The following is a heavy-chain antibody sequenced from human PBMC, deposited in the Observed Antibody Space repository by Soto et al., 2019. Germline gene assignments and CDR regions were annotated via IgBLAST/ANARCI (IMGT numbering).Heavy chain of an antibody. CDR2: TYYRSKWYN. J-gene: IGHJ3*02. CDR3: AREGYCSGGSCLRGAFDI. D-gene: IGHD2-15*01. Sequence: KQSQTLSLTCAISGDSVSSNSAAWNWIRQSPSRGLEWLGRTYYRSKWYNDYAVSVKSRITINPDTSKNQFSLQRNSVTPEDTVVYYGAREGYCSGGSCLRGAFDIWGQGTMVTVSS. CDR1: GDSVSSNSAA. V-gene: IGHV6-1*01.